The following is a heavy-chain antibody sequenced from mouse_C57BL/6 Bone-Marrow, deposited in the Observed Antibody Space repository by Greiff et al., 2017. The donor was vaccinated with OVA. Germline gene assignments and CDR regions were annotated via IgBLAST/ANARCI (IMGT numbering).Heavy chain of an antibody. J-gene: IGHJ4*01. CDR1: GYTFTSYW. CDR3: AMPPPYYGSRDAMDY. Sequence: QVQLKQPGAELVKPGASVKVSCKASGYTFTSYWMHWVKQRPGQGLEWIGRIHPSDSDTNYNQKFKGKATLTVDKSSSTAYMQLSSLTSEDSAVYYCAMPPPYYGSRDAMDYWGQGTSVTVSS. CDR2: IHPSDSDT. D-gene: IGHD1-1*01. V-gene: IGHV1-74*01.